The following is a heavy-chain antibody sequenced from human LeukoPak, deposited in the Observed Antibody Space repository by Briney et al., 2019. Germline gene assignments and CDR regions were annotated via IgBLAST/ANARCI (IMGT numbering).Heavy chain of an antibody. CDR3: ARDGVSMVRGVRVLDYYNYYMDV. J-gene: IGHJ6*03. D-gene: IGHD3-10*01. V-gene: IGHV3-30*02. CDR1: GFTVSNNY. Sequence: PGGSLTLSCAASGFTVSNNYMRWVRQAPGKGLEWVAFIRYDGSNKYYADSVKGRFTISRDNAKNSLYLQMNSLRAEDTAVYYCARDGVSMVRGVRVLDYYNYYMDVWGKGTTVTISS. CDR2: IRYDGSNK.